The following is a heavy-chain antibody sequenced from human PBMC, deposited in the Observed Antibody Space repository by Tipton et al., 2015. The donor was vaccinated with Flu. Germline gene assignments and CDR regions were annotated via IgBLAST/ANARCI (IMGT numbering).Heavy chain of an antibody. CDR2: IYTSGSA. J-gene: IGHJ4*02. V-gene: IGHV4-4*07. D-gene: IGHD1-1*01. Sequence: TLSLTCTVSGGSMSSYYWSWIRQPAGKGLEWIGRIYTSGSAIHNPSLKSRVTMSVDTSKNQFSLKMKSVTVADTAVYYCTRQVEAATRSSSWGQGTLVTVSS. CDR1: GGSMSSYY. CDR3: TRQVEAATRSSS.